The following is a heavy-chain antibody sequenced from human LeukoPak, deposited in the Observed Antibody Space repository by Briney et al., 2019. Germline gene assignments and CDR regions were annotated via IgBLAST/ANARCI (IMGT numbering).Heavy chain of an antibody. J-gene: IGHJ4*02. V-gene: IGHV1-8*01. Sequence: GASVKVSCKASGYTFTSYDINWVRQATGQGLEWMGWMNPNSGNTNLAQNFQGRVTMTRDTSISTAYMDLTRLISNDTAVYYCAKQYPRIAAAGTQKKLLDYWGQGTLVTVSS. CDR1: GYTFTSYD. D-gene: IGHD6-25*01. CDR2: MNPNSGNT. CDR3: AKQYPRIAAAGTQKKLLDY.